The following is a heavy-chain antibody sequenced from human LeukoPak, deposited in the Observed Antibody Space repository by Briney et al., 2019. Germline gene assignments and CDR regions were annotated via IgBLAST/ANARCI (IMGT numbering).Heavy chain of an antibody. CDR1: GYTFTSYG. V-gene: IGHV1-18*01. CDR3: ARDGDENVVVVAATHYYYGMDV. D-gene: IGHD2-15*01. CDR2: ISAYNGNT. J-gene: IGHJ6*02. Sequence: ASVTVSCKASGYTFTSYGISWVRQAPGQGLEWLGWISAYNGNTNYAQKLQGRVTMTTDTSTSTAYVELRSLRSDHTAVYYCARDGDENVVVVAATHYYYGMDVWGQGTTVTVSS.